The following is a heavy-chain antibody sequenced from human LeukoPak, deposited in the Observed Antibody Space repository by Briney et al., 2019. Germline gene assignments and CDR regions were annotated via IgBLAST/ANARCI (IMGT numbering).Heavy chain of an antibody. CDR3: ARHYYYDSRGDFDY. CDR2: ISAYNGNT. V-gene: IGHV1-18*01. D-gene: IGHD3-22*01. J-gene: IGHJ4*02. Sequence: ASVKVSCKASGYTFTSYGISWVRQAPGQGLEWMGWISAYNGNTNYAQKLQGRVTMTTDTSTSTAYMELRSLRSDDTAVYYCARHYYYDSRGDFDYWGQGTLVTVSS. CDR1: GYTFTSYG.